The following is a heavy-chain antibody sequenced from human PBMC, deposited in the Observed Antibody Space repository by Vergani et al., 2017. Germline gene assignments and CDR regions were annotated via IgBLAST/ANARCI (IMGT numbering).Heavy chain of an antibody. CDR2: IYTSGST. Sequence: QVQLQESGPGLVKPSQTLSLTCTVSGESIRSGSHYWSWIRQPAGKGLEWIGRIYTSGSTNYNPSLKSRVTMSVDTSKNQFSLKLSSVTAADTAVYYCASVKWELLGYYMDVWGKGTTVTVSS. CDR1: GESIRSGSHY. CDR3: ASVKWELLGYYMDV. D-gene: IGHD1-26*01. V-gene: IGHV4-61*02. J-gene: IGHJ6*03.